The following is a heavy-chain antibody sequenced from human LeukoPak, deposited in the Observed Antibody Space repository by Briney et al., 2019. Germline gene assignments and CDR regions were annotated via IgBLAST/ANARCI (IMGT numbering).Heavy chain of an antibody. Sequence: GGSLRLSCEASGLTFSNSWMHWVRQIPGKGLVWVSRMYGDMRDISYADSVKGRFTISRDNAKNTVYLQMNSLRGEDTAAYYCARDLGLRGSTWGQGTLVTASS. D-gene: IGHD5-12*01. J-gene: IGHJ5*02. V-gene: IGHV3-74*01. CDR1: GLTFSNSW. CDR2: MYGDMRDI. CDR3: ARDLGLRGST.